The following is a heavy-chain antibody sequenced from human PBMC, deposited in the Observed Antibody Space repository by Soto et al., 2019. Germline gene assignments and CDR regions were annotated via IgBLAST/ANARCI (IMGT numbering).Heavy chain of an antibody. CDR1: GYTFTGYY. CDR3: ARGLGYCSSTSCHPYGMDV. Sequence: ASVKVSCKASGYTFTGYYMHWVRQAPGQGLEWMGWINPNSGGTNYAQKFQGWVTMTRDTSISTAYMELSRLRSDDTAVYYCARGLGYCSSTSCHPYGMDVWGQGTTVTVSS. D-gene: IGHD2-2*01. CDR2: INPNSGGT. V-gene: IGHV1-2*04. J-gene: IGHJ6*02.